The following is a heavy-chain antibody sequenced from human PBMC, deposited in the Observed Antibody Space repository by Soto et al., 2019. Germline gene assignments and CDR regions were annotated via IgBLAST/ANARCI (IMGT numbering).Heavy chain of an antibody. CDR1: GGTFSSYA. D-gene: IGHD3-3*01. Sequence: GASVKVSCKASGGTFSSYAISWVRQAPGQGLEWMGGIIPIFGTANYAQKFQGRVTITADESTSTAYMELSSLRSEDTAVYYCAREDMRMEGKVTIFGVSPLGYYGMDVWGQGTTVTVSS. CDR3: AREDMRMEGKVTIFGVSPLGYYGMDV. J-gene: IGHJ6*02. V-gene: IGHV1-69*13. CDR2: IIPIFGTA.